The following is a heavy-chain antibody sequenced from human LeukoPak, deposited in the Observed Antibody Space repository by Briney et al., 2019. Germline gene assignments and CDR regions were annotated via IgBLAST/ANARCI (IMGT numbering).Heavy chain of an antibody. Sequence: RASVKVSCKASGGTFSNYAISWVRQAPGQGLEWMGGIITNYGTTNYAQKYQGRVTITADESTTTVYMELSSLRSKDTAVYYCARPRTYYDFWRGYLPFDYWGQGTLVTVSS. J-gene: IGHJ4*02. CDR3: ARPRTYYDFWRGYLPFDY. D-gene: IGHD3-3*01. CDR1: GGTFSNYA. CDR2: IITNYGTT. V-gene: IGHV1-69*13.